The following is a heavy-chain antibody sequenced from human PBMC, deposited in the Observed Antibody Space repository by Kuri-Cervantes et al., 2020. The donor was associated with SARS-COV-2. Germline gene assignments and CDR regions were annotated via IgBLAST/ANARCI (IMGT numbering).Heavy chain of an antibody. J-gene: IGHJ5*02. CDR2: IYPGDSDT. CDR3: ARGRVEQLAGENWFDP. Sequence: GESLKISCKGSGYSFTSYWLGWVRQMPGKGLEWMGIIYPGDSDTSYSPSFQGQVTIPADKSISTAYLQWSSLKASDTAMYYCARGRVEQLAGENWFDPWGQGTLVTVSS. CDR1: GYSFTSYW. V-gene: IGHV5-51*01. D-gene: IGHD6-6*01.